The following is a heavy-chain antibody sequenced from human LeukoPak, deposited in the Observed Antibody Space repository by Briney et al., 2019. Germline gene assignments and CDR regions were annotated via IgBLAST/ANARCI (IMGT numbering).Heavy chain of an antibody. J-gene: IGHJ4*02. CDR2: ISSSSSYI. D-gene: IGHD3-10*01. CDR3: ARDVGYYGSGSPFDY. V-gene: IGHV3-21*01. CDR1: GFTFSSYS. Sequence: GGSLRLSCAASGFTFSSYSMNWVRQAPGKGLEWVSSISSSSSYIYYADSVKGRFTISRDNAKNSLYLQMNSLRAEDTAVYCCARDVGYYGSGSPFDYWGQGTLVTVSS.